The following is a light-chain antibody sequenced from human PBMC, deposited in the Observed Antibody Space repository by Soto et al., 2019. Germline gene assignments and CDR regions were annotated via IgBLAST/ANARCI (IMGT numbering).Light chain of an antibody. CDR2: DVS. J-gene: IGLJ1*01. Sequence: QSVLTQPASVSGSPGQSITTSCTGTISDVGGYDYVSWYQQHPGKAPKLMIYDVSNRPSGVSNRFSGSKSGNTASLTISGLQADDEADYYCSSCTTSSTYVFGTGTKVTVL. CDR3: SSCTTSSTYV. CDR1: ISDVGGYDY. V-gene: IGLV2-14*01.